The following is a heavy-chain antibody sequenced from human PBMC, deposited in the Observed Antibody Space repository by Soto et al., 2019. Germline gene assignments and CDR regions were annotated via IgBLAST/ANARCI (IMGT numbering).Heavy chain of an antibody. CDR3: AKVQYNWKLGGGFDY. Sequence: GGSLRLSCAASGFTFSSYAMSWVRQAPGKGLERVSAISGSGGSTYYADPVKGRFTISRDNSKNTLYLQMNSLRAEDTAVYYCAKVQYNWKLGGGFDYWGQGTLVTVSS. J-gene: IGHJ4*02. CDR2: ISGSGGST. V-gene: IGHV3-23*01. CDR1: GFTFSSYA. D-gene: IGHD1-20*01.